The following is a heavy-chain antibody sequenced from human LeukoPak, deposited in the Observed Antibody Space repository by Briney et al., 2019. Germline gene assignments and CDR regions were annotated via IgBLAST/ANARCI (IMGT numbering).Heavy chain of an antibody. Sequence: GGSLRLSCAGSGFTFSDYFLTWIRQAPGEGLEWVSGISASGTSIYYADSVKGRFTISRDNARNSLFLQMNSLRAEDTAVYYCARDQSYYGVWGQGTLVTVSS. CDR1: GFTFSDYF. CDR2: ISASGTSI. D-gene: IGHD2-21*01. CDR3: ARDQSYYGV. J-gene: IGHJ4*02. V-gene: IGHV3-11*01.